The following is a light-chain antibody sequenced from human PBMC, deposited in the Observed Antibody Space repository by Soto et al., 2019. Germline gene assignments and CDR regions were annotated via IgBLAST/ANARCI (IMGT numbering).Light chain of an antibody. CDR3: QLYNTYPWT. V-gene: IGKV1-5*01. CDR1: QTISNW. J-gene: IGKJ1*01. CDR2: DAS. Sequence: IQMTQSASTLSGYVGDRVTITSRASQTISNWLAWYQQKPGKAPKLLIYDASTLESGVPSRFSGIGSGTEFTLTISTLQPDEWATYDGQLYNTYPWTLGQGTKVDI.